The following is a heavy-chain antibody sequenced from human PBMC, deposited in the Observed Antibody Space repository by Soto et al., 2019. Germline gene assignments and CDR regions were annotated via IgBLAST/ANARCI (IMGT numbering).Heavy chain of an antibody. CDR1: GGSISGYY. CDR2: IYYSGST. Sequence: SETLSLTCTVSGGSISGYYLSWIRQPPGKGLEWIGYIYYSGSTNYNPSLKSRVTISVDTSKNQFSLKLSSVTAADTAVYYCARSSLEFDYWGQGTLVTVSS. CDR3: ARSSLEFDY. V-gene: IGHV4-59*01. D-gene: IGHD3-3*02. J-gene: IGHJ4*02.